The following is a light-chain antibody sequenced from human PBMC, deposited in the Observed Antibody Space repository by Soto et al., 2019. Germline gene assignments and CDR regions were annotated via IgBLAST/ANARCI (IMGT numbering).Light chain of an antibody. Sequence: EIVLTQSPGSLSLSPGERATLSCRASQSITSNYLAWYQQKPGQAPRLLLYGASGRATGIPDRFSGSGSGTDFSLTISRLEPEDFALYFCQQYGSSVWTFGQGTKVEI. CDR2: GAS. CDR1: QSITSNY. CDR3: QQYGSSVWT. J-gene: IGKJ1*01. V-gene: IGKV3-20*01.